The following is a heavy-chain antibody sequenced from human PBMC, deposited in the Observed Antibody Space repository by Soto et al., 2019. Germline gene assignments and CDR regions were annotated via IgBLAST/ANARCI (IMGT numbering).Heavy chain of an antibody. CDR3: ARYCTNGVCPMGSYYMDV. J-gene: IGHJ6*03. CDR1: GFSLSTSGVG. Sequence: SGPTLVNPTQTLTLTCTFSGFSLSTSGVGVGWIRQPPGKALEWLALIYWDDDKRYSPSLKSRLTITKDTSKNQVVLTMTNMDPVDTATYYCARYCTNGVCPMGSYYMDVWGKGTTVTVSS. V-gene: IGHV2-5*02. D-gene: IGHD2-8*01. CDR2: IYWDDDK.